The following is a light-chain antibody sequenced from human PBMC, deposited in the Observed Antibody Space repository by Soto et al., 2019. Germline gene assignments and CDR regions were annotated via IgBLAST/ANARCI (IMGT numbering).Light chain of an antibody. Sequence: QSVLTQPPSVSGAPGQRVTISCTGSSSNIGAGYDVHWYQQLPGTAPKVLIYGNSNRPSGVPDRFSGSKSGTSASLAITGLQAEDEADYYCQSYDSSLGGSIFGGGTKLTVL. CDR2: GNS. CDR1: SSNIGAGYD. CDR3: QSYDSSLGGSI. J-gene: IGLJ2*01. V-gene: IGLV1-40*01.